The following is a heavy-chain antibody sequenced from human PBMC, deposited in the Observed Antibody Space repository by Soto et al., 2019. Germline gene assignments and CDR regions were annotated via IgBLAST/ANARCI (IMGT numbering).Heavy chain of an antibody. D-gene: IGHD4-17*01. CDR1: GDSISSPTW. Sequence: QVQLQESGPGLVKPSETLSLTCDVSGDSISSPTWWTWVRQPPGKGLEWIGEVYHSGSTTYNSSLKSRVTISVDKSKNQFSLRLTSVTAADTAVYYCATRAPIDGDPYWGQGTLVTVSS. J-gene: IGHJ4*02. CDR3: ATRAPIDGDPY. V-gene: IGHV4-4*02. CDR2: VYHSGST.